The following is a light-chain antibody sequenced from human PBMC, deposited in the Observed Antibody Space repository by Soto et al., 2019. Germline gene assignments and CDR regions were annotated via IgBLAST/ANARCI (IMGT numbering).Light chain of an antibody. J-gene: IGKJ4*01. Sequence: EVLMTQSPATLSVSPGERATLSCRASQSVSGKLAWYQQKPGQAPRLLIYDASTRATGIPARFSGSGSGTDFTLTISSLEPEDFAVYYCQQRSNWPPVITFGGGTKVDIK. CDR3: QQRSNWPPVIT. CDR1: QSVSGK. CDR2: DAS. V-gene: IGKV3-11*01.